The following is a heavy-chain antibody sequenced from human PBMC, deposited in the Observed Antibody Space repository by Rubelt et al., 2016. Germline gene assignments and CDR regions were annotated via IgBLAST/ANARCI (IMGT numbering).Heavy chain of an antibody. CDR2: LWYDGSDK. Sequence: VQLVESGGGSVQPGGSLRLSCAASGLTVSNTYMSWVGQAPGKGLEWVAVLWYDGSDKYYEDSVKGRFTISRDNSKNTLYLQMSSLGAEDTAVYYCASRSRPAGSRYFDSWGQGTLVSISS. CDR3: ASRSRPAGSRYFDS. D-gene: IGHD1-14*01. J-gene: IGHJ4*02. V-gene: IGHV3-33*08. CDR1: GLTVSNTY.